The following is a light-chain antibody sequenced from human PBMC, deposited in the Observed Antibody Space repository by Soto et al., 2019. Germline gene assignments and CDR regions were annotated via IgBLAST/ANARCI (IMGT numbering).Light chain of an antibody. CDR3: QQYGSWT. CDR1: QTISSNN. Sequence: EIVLTQSPGTLSVSPGERATLSCRASQTISSNNLAWYQQKPGQAPSLLIYGTSSRATGIPDRFSGSGSGTDFTLTISRLEPEYSAIYYCQQYGSWTFGQGTKVEI. J-gene: IGKJ1*01. CDR2: GTS. V-gene: IGKV3-20*01.